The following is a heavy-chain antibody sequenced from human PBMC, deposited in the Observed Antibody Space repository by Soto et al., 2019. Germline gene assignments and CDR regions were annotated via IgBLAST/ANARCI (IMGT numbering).Heavy chain of an antibody. CDR2: ISSSSSTI. D-gene: IGHD6-13*01. V-gene: IGHV3-48*01. Sequence: EVQLVESGGGLVQPGGSLRLSCAASGFTFSSYSMNWVRQAPGKGLEWVSYISSSSSTIYYADSVKGRFTISRDNAKNSLYLQMNSLRAEDTAVSYCARDYQQQLVLHDAFDIWGQGTMVNVSS. CDR3: ARDYQQQLVLHDAFDI. J-gene: IGHJ3*02. CDR1: GFTFSSYS.